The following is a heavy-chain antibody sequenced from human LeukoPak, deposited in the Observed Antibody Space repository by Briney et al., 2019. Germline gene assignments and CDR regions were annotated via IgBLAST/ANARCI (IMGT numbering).Heavy chain of an antibody. D-gene: IGHD3-22*01. J-gene: IGHJ4*02. V-gene: IGHV3-23*01. CDR2: ISGSGGST. Sequence: PGGSLRLSCAASGFTFSSYAMSWVRQAPGKGLEWVSAISGSGGSTYYADSVKGRFTISRDNSKNTLYLQMNSLRAEDTAVYYSANDNYYDSSGYYFDWGQGTLVTVSS. CDR3: ANDNYYDSSGYYFD. CDR1: GFTFSSYA.